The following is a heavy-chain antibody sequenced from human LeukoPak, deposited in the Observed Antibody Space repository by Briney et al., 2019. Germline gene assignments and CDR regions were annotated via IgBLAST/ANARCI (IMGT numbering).Heavy chain of an antibody. CDR1: GFTFSAYW. D-gene: IGHD1-1*01. J-gene: IGHJ4*02. V-gene: IGHV3-7*04. CDR2: IKEDGSAT. Sequence: GGSLRLSCAASGFTFSAYWMTWVRQAPGKGPEWVANIKEDGSATYYVDSVKGRFTISRDSAKKSLYLQMNSLRAEDTAVYYCARDSPGYLAYDSWGQGTLVTVSS. CDR3: ARDSPGYLAYDS.